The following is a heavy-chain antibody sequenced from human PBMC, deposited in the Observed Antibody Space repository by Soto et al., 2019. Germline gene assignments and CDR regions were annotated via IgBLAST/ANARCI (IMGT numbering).Heavy chain of an antibody. CDR3: AIPDNPNIDTGRDFFDY. D-gene: IGHD1-26*01. J-gene: IGHJ4*02. Sequence: QVNLVQSGAEVKQPGSSVKVSCKASGGTFSTYTITWLRQAPGQGPEWMGRILPVLGIANYAQKFKGRITITADKSTSTAYMERRSLRPDDTAVFYWAIPDNPNIDTGRDFFDYWGQGTLVTVSS. V-gene: IGHV1-69*02. CDR1: GGTFSTYT. CDR2: ILPVLGIA.